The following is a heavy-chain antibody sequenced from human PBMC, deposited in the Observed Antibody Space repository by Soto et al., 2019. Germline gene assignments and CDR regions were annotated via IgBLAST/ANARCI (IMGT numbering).Heavy chain of an antibody. J-gene: IGHJ5*01. V-gene: IGHV3-21*02. D-gene: IGHD4-17*01. CDR2: LDPSSTYI. Sequence: EVQLVESGGGLVKPGGSLRLSCAASGFTFSAYTMNWVRQAPGKGLEWVSSLDPSSTYIYYADSVKGRFTRSRDNAKNSLFLRLNSLRADDTALYYCVRGSYGDYDSWGQGTRVTVSS. CDR3: VRGSYGDYDS. CDR1: GFTFSAYT.